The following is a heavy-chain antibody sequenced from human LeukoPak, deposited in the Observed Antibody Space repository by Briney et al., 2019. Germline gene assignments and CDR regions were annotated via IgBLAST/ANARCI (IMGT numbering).Heavy chain of an antibody. D-gene: IGHD3-22*01. Sequence: PGGSLRLSCAASGFIFSSYEMNWVRQAPGKGLEWISYISRSGTIIYYADSVKGRFTISRDNAKNSLYLQMNSLRAEDTAVYYCAREVAAVWYDSSGYTDYWGQGTLVTVSS. V-gene: IGHV3-48*03. CDR1: GFIFSSYE. CDR3: AREVAAVWYDSSGYTDY. J-gene: IGHJ4*02. CDR2: ISRSGTII.